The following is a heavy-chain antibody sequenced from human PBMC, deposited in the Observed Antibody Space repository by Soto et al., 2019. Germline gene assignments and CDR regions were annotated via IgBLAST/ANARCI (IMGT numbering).Heavy chain of an antibody. Sequence: EVQLVESGGGLVQPGGSLRLSCAASGFTFSTYWMTWVRQAPGKGLEWVANIKQDGSEKHYVDSVKGRFSISRDNAKNSLFLQMNSLRAEDAAVYYCARELRHNYDFLTGDYRAFPHYYGMDVWGQGTTVTVAS. CDR2: IKQDGSEK. CDR1: GFTFSTYW. J-gene: IGHJ6*02. D-gene: IGHD3-9*01. CDR3: ARELRHNYDFLTGDYRAFPHYYGMDV. V-gene: IGHV3-7*01.